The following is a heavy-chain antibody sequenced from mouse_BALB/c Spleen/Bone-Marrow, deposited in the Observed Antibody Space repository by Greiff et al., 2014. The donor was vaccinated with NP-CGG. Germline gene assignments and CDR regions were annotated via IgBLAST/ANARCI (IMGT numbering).Heavy chain of an antibody. D-gene: IGHD6-1*01. CDR3: TRSSYGYWYFDV. V-gene: IGHV1S81*02. J-gene: IGHJ1*01. Sequence: QVQLKESGAELVKPGASVKLSCKASGYSFTNYYMYWVKRRPGQGLEWIGEINPSNGGTNFNEKFKNKATLTVDKSSSTAYMQLSSLTSEDSAVYYCTRSSYGYWYFDVWGAGTTVTVSS. CDR1: GYSFTNYY. CDR2: INPSNGGT.